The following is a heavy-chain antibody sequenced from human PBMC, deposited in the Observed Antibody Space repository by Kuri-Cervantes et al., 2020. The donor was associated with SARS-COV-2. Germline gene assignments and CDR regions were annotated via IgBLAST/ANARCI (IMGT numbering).Heavy chain of an antibody. CDR2: VSDDGATT. J-gene: IGHJ5*02. Sequence: RTLSLTCAASGFNFDNYAMYWVRQAPGKGLEWVSGVSDDGATTYYADSVKGRFTISRDNSKNTLYLQINSLRAEDTAVYHCAKPTLATRPRWFHAWGQGTLVTVSS. CDR1: GFNFDNYA. V-gene: IGHV3-23*01. D-gene: IGHD4-23*01. CDR3: AKPTLATRPRWFHA.